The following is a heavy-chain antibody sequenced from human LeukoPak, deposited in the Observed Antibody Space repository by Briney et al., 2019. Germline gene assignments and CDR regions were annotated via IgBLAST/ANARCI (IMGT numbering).Heavy chain of an antibody. J-gene: IGHJ4*02. CDR2: IKQDGSEK. D-gene: IGHD6-13*01. Sequence: PGGSLRLSCAASGFTFSSYWMSWVRQAPGKGLEWVANIKQDGSEKYYVDSVKDRFTISKDNAKNSLYLQMNSLRAEDTAVYYCARQGGYSSSWADYWGQGTLVTVSS. V-gene: IGHV3-7*01. CDR3: ARQGGYSSSWADY. CDR1: GFTFSSYW.